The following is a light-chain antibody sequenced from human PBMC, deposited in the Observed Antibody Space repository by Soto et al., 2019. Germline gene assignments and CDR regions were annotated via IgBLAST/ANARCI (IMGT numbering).Light chain of an antibody. Sequence: EIVLTQSPGTLSLSPGQRPTLSCRASQSVTTYLAWYQQKPGQAPRLLIHDASRRATGIPDRFSGSGSGTDFTFAIRSLEPEDFEVYFCRPYGTALTFGGAIKLEMK. CDR3: RPYGTALT. CDR1: QSVTTY. CDR2: DAS. J-gene: IGKJ4*01. V-gene: IGKV3-20*01.